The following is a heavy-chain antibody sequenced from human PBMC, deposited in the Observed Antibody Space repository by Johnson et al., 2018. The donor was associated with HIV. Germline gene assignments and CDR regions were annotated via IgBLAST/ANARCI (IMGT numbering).Heavy chain of an antibody. CDR3: AKGVNTAMVLLGAFAI. CDR2: ISYDGSTK. V-gene: IGHV3-30-3*02. D-gene: IGHD5-18*01. CDR1: GFTFSTYA. Sequence: QVQLVESGGGVVQPGRSLRLSCAASGFTFSTYAMHWVRQAPGKGLEWVAVISYDGSTKYYADSVKGRFTISRDNAKNSLYLQMNSLRAEDTALYYCAKGVNTAMVLLGAFAIWGQGTMVTVSS. J-gene: IGHJ3*02.